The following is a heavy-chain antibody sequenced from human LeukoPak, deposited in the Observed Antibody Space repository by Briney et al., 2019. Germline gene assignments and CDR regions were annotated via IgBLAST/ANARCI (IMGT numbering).Heavy chain of an antibody. D-gene: IGHD3-10*01. CDR2: ISYDGSNK. CDR1: GFTFSSYG. J-gene: IGHJ6*04. Sequence: PGRSLRLSCAASGFTFSSYGMHWVRQAPGKGLEWVAVISYDGSNKYYADSVKGRFTISRDDSKNTLYLQMNSLRAEDTAVYYCAKVIVAWDGSGSMLYYGMDVWAKGTTVTVSS. V-gene: IGHV3-30*18. CDR3: AKVIVAWDGSGSMLYYGMDV.